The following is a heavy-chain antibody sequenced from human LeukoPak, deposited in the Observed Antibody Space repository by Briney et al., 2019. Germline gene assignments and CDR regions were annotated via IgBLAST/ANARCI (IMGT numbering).Heavy chain of an antibody. CDR3: ARGGTTGPETYNWFDP. J-gene: IGHJ5*02. V-gene: IGHV4-39*01. CDR1: GGSISSTSYY. CDR2: IYYSGST. D-gene: IGHD1-1*01. Sequence: SETLSLTCTVSGGSISSTSYYWGWIRQPPGKGLEWIGSIYYSGSTYYNPSLKSRLTMSVDTSKNQFSLKLSSVTAADTAVYYCARGGTTGPETYNWFDPWGQGTLVTVSS.